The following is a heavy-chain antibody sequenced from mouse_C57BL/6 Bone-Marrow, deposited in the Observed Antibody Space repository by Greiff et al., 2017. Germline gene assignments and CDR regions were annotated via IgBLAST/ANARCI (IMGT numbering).Heavy chain of an antibody. V-gene: IGHV14-3*01. CDR1: GFNIKNTY. J-gene: IGHJ4*01. CDR3: ARGAMDY. CDR2: IDPANGNT. Sequence: VQLQQSVAELVRPGASVKLSCTASGFNIKNTYMHSVKQRPEQGLEWIGRIDPANGNTKYAPKFQGKATITADTSSNTAYLQLSSLTSEDTAIYYCARGAMDYWGQGTSVTVSS.